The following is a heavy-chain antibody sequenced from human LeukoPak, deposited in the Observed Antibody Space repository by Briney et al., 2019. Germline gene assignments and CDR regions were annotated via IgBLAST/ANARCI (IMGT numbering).Heavy chain of an antibody. CDR1: DGSFSGYY. D-gene: IGHD3-3*01. V-gene: IGHV4-34*01. CDR2: INHSGST. CDR3: ARGLNDSWTGENY. J-gene: IGHJ4*02. Sequence: SETLSLTCGVYDGSFSGYYWSWIRQPPGKGLEWIGEINHSGSTNYNPSLKSRVTISLDTSKSQFSLKVRYVTAADTAVYYCARGLNDSWTGENYWGQGTLVTVSS.